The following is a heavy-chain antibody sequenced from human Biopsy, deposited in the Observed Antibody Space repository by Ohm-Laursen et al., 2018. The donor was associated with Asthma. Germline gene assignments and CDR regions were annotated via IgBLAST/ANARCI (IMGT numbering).Heavy chain of an antibody. J-gene: IGHJ6*02. CDR3: AREGGDYLSGYYYYYGMDV. V-gene: IGHV3-30*03. Sequence: SLRLSCTASGFSFSSYGMHWVRQAPGKGLEWVAVISYDGSNKYYADSVKGRFTISRDNSKNTLYLQMNSLRAGDTAVYYCAREGGDYLSGYYYYYGMDVWGQGTTVTVSS. D-gene: IGHD4-17*01. CDR1: GFSFSSYG. CDR2: ISYDGSNK.